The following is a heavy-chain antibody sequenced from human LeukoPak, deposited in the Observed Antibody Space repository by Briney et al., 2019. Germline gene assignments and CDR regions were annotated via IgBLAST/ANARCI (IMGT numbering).Heavy chain of an antibody. D-gene: IGHD6-19*01. V-gene: IGHV1-24*01. CDR2: FDPEDGET. CDR1: GYTLTELS. J-gene: IGHJ4*02. Sequence: GASVKVSCKVSGYTLTELSMHWVRQAPGKGLEWIGGFDPEDGETIYAQKFQGRVTMTEDTSTDTAYMELSSLRSEDTAVYYCVLMNGYSSGWYRDYWGQGTLVTVSS. CDR3: VLMNGYSSGWYRDY.